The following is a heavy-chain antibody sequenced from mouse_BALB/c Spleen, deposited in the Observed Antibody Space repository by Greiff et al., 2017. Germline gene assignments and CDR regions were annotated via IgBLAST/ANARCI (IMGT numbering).Heavy chain of an antibody. CDR3: ARGDLRLRDYAMDY. CDR2: INPGSGGT. J-gene: IGHJ4*01. CDR1: GYAFTNYL. V-gene: IGHV1-54*01. Sequence: QVQLQQSGAELVRPGTSVKVSCKASGYAFTNYLIEWVKQRPGQGLEWIGVINPGSGGTNYNEKFKGKATLTADKSSSTAYMQLSSLTSDDSAVYFCARGDLRLRDYAMDYWGQGTSVTVSS. D-gene: IGHD1-2*01.